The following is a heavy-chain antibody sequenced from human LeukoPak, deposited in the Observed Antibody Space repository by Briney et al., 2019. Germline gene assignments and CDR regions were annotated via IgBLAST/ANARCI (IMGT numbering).Heavy chain of an antibody. CDR3: ARDGAYYDSSGYYSFDY. CDR1: GGTFSSYA. J-gene: IGHJ4*02. D-gene: IGHD3-22*01. Sequence: SVKVSCKASGGTFSSYAISWVRQAPGQGLEWMGGIIPIFGTANYAQKFQGRVTITADESTSTAYMELSSLRSEDTAVYYRARDGAYYDSSGYYSFDYWGQGTLVTVSS. CDR2: IIPIFGTA. V-gene: IGHV1-69*13.